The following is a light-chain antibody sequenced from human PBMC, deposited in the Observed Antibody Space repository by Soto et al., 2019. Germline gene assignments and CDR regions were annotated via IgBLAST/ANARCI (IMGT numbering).Light chain of an antibody. CDR1: QSVSSN. CDR2: GAS. CDR3: QQYNNWPFT. J-gene: IGKJ3*01. Sequence: EIVMTQSPATLSVSPGERATLSCRASQSVSSNVAWYQQKPGQAPRLLIYGASTRATGIPARFSGSGSGTEFTLTISSLQSGDFAVYYCQQYNNWPFTFGPGTKVDIK. V-gene: IGKV3-15*01.